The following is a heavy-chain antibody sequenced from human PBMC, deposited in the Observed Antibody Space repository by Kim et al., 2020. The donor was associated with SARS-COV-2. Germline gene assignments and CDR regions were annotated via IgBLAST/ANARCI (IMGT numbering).Heavy chain of an antibody. J-gene: IGHJ4*02. CDR2: IYPGDSDT. D-gene: IGHD2-15*01. Sequence: GESLKISCKGSGYSFTSYWIGWVRQMPGKGLEWMGIIYPGDSDTRYSPSFQGQVTSSADKSINTAYLQWSSLKASDTAIYYCARARFCSGGRCPGGYLDYWGQGTLVTVSS. V-gene: IGHV5-51*01. CDR1: GYSFTSYW. CDR3: ARARFCSGGRCPGGYLDY.